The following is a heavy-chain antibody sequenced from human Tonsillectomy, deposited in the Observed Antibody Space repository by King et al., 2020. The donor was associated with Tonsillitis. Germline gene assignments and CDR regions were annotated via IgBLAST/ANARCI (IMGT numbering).Heavy chain of an antibody. D-gene: IGHD6-19*01. CDR2: ISGGGAST. CDR1: GLTFSSYG. V-gene: IGHV3-23*04. Sequence: QLVQSGGGLVQPGGSLRLSCGASGLTFSSYGMSWVRQAPGKGLEWVSGISGGGASTNYADSVKGRFTISRDNSKSTLYLQMNSLRAEDTAVYYCAKGRGGGGGYFYLDYWGQGTLVTVSS. CDR3: AKGRGGGGGYFYLDY. J-gene: IGHJ4*02.